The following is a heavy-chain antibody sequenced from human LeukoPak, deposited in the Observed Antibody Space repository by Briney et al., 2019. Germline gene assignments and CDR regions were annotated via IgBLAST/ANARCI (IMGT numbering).Heavy chain of an antibody. CDR3: AREGPMSACSPDYYPVTDV. Sequence: ASVKVSCKASGYTFTTYYIHWVRQAPGQGLEWVGIINPNGGSTTYAQRLQGRVTMTRDTSTGTVYMELRSLRSEDSAVNYCAREGPMSACSPDYYPVTDVWGKGTTVTVSS. J-gene: IGHJ6*04. CDR1: GYTFTTYY. D-gene: IGHD3-10*02. CDR2: INPNGGST. V-gene: IGHV1-46*04.